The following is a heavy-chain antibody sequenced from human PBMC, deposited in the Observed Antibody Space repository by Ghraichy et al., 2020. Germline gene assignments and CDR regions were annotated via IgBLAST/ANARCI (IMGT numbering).Heavy chain of an antibody. CDR3: ARGIREQGFES. V-gene: IGHV3-21*03. D-gene: IGHD1/OR15-1a*01. Sequence: GGSLRLSCAASGFTFSSYAMNWVRQAPGNGLEWVSSISPSASHIFDADSVKGRFTISRDNAKNSVYLQMNSLRAEDTAVYFCARGIREQGFESWGQGTLVTVSS. CDR1: GFTFSSYA. CDR2: ISPSASHI. J-gene: IGHJ4*02.